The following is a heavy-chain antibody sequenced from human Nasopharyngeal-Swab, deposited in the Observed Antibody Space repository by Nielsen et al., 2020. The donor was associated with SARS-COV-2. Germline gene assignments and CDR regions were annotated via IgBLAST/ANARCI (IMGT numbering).Heavy chain of an antibody. CDR2: IKQDGSEK. D-gene: IGHD3-22*01. CDR1: GFTFSSYW. CDR3: ARETYYYDSSGYYLDAFDI. Sequence: GESLKISCAASGFTFSSYWMSWVRQAPGKGLEWVANIKQDGSEKYYVDSVKGRFTISRDNAKNTLYLQMNSLRAEDTAVYYCARETYYYDSSGYYLDAFDIWGQGTMVTVSS. V-gene: IGHV3-7*01. J-gene: IGHJ3*02.